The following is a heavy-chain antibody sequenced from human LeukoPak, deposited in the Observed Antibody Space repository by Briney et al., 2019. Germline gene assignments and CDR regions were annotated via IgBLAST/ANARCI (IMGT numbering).Heavy chain of an antibody. V-gene: IGHV1-8*01. CDR2: MNPNSGNT. D-gene: IGHD6-19*01. J-gene: IGHJ4*02. CDR1: VYTFTRYD. Sequence: GASVKVSCKASVYTFTRYDINWVRQATGQGLGWMGWMNPNSGNTGYAQKFQGRVTMTSNTSISTAYMELSSLRSEDTAVYYCARGLLEVAGTGVDYWGQGTLVTVSS. CDR3: ARGLLEVAGTGVDY.